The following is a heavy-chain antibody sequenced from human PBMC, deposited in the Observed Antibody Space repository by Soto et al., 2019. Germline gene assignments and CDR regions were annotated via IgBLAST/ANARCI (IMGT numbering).Heavy chain of an antibody. CDR2: INPNSGGT. D-gene: IGHD6-13*01. J-gene: IGHJ4*02. CDR1: GYIFTGYY. Sequence: ASVKVSCKASGYIFTGYYMHWVRQAPGQGLEWMGWINPNSGGTNYAQKFQGWVTMTRDTSISTAYMELSRLRSDDTAVYYCARDLDGSRWYAGMGYWGQGTLVTVSS. V-gene: IGHV1-2*04. CDR3: ARDLDGSRWYAGMGY.